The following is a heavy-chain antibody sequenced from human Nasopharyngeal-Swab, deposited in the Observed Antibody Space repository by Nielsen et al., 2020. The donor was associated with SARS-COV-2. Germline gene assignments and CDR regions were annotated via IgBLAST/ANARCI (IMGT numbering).Heavy chain of an antibody. Sequence: GESLKISCAASGFMLTNYGLHWVRQAPGKGLEWVAFIRNDGTSQYYADSVKGRFTVSRDNSKNQLFLQMNNVRVEDTAVYYCAGLWSGVDCWGQGTLVTVFS. CDR2: IRNDGTSQ. CDR1: GFMLTNYG. V-gene: IGHV3-30*02. J-gene: IGHJ4*02. CDR3: AGLWSGVDC. D-gene: IGHD2-21*01.